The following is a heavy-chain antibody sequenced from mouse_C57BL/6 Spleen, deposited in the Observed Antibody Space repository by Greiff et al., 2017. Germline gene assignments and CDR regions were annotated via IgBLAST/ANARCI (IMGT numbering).Heavy chain of an antibody. Sequence: EVQGVESGGDLVKPGGSLKLSCAASGFTFSSYGMSWVRQTPDKRLEWVATISSGGSYTYYPDSVKGRFTIPRDNANNTLYLQMSSLTSEDSAMYYCATYNNEGYAYWGQGTLVTVSA. CDR1: GFTFSSYG. J-gene: IGHJ3*01. CDR2: ISSGGSYT. V-gene: IGHV5-6*01. D-gene: IGHD2-5*01. CDR3: ATYNNEGYAY.